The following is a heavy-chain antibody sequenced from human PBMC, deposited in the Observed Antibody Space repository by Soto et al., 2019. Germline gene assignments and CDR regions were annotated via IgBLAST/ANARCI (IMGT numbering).Heavy chain of an antibody. CDR3: VRRHVSATGIDWFDP. D-gene: IGHD6-13*01. J-gene: IGHJ5*02. CDR1: GYTFTSYG. CDR2: INAANGDT. Sequence: ASVKVSCKASGYTFTSYGIHWVRQAPGQRLEWMGWINAANGDTKYSPKFQGRVTITRDTSASTAYMELSSLRSEDAAVYYCVRRHVSATGIDWFDPWGQRTLVTSPQ. V-gene: IGHV1-3*01.